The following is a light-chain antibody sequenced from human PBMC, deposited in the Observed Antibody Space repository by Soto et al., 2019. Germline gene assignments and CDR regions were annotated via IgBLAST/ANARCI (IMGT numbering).Light chain of an antibody. V-gene: IGLV2-14*01. J-gene: IGLJ1*01. Sequence: QSALTQPASVSGSPGQPITISCTGTSSDVGSFDSVAWYQHNPGKAPKLMIYDVSNRPSGVSSRFSGSKSGNTASLSISGLQTEDEANYSCSSFTTSSTLVFGPGTKLTVL. CDR3: SSFTTSSTLV. CDR2: DVS. CDR1: SSDVGSFDS.